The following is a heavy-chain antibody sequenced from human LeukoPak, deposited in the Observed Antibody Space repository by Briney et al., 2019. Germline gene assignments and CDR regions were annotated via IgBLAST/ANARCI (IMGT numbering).Heavy chain of an antibody. V-gene: IGHV3-13*01. D-gene: IGHD1-26*01. Sequence: GGSLRLSCAASGFTFGSYDMHWVRQATGKGLEWVSAIGTAGDTYYPGSVKGRFTISRENAKNSLYLQMNSLRAGDTAVYYCARWMILGGIGGMDVWGQGTTVTVSS. CDR3: ARWMILGGIGGMDV. CDR2: IGTAGDT. J-gene: IGHJ6*02. CDR1: GFTFGSYD.